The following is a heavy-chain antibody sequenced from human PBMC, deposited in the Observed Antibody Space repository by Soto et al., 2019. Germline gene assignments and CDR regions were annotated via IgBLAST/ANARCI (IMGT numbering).Heavy chain of an antibody. J-gene: IGHJ6*02. CDR1: GGSISSSSYY. CDR3: ARHGRLEHDYVNYYYGMDV. V-gene: IGHV4-39*01. Sequence: ETLSLTCTVSGGSISSSSYYWGWIRQPPGKGLEWIGSIYYSGSTYYNPSLKSRVTISVDTSKNQFSLKLSSVTAADTAVYYCARHGRLEHDYVNYYYGMDVWGQGTTVTVSS. CDR2: IYYSGST. D-gene: IGHD4-17*01.